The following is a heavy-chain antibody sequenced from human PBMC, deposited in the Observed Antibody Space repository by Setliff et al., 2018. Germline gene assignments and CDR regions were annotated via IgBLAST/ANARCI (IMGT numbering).Heavy chain of an antibody. CDR1: GYTFTSYA. D-gene: IGHD3-3*01. V-gene: IGHV1-3*01. CDR2: INAGNGNT. CDR3: AADQPKEWLRYYYYGMDV. Sequence: ASVKVSCKASGYTFTSYAMHWVRQAPGQRLEWMGWINAGNGNTKYSQKFQERVTITRDMSTSTAYMELSSLRSEDTAVYYCAADQPKEWLRYYYYGMDVWGQGTTVTVSS. J-gene: IGHJ6*02.